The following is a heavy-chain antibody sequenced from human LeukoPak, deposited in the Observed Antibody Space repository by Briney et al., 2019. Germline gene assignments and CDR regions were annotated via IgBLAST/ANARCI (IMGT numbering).Heavy chain of an antibody. V-gene: IGHV3-64*01. CDR3: ARELGDTSGWFDP. Sequence: GGSLRLSCAASGFPFSSYAMHWVRQAPGKGLEYVSGISSSGGSTYYANSVKGRFTISRDNSKNTLYLQMGSLRPEDTAVYYCARELGDTSGWFDPWGQGTLVTVSS. J-gene: IGHJ5*02. CDR2: ISSSGGST. CDR1: GFPFSSYA. D-gene: IGHD2-21*02.